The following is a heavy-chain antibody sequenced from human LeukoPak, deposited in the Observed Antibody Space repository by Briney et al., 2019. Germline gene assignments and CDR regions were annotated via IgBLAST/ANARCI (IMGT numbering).Heavy chain of an antibody. CDR2: INHSGTS. CDR3: GGIVAGTGEIDAFDI. CDR1: GGPFSGYY. V-gene: IGHV4-34*01. Sequence: PSETLSLTCAVYGGPFSGYYWNWIRQPPGKGLEWIGEINHSGTSNYNPSLESRVTLSVDTSKKQFSLKLTSVTAADTAIYYCGGIVAGTGEIDAFDIWGQGTMVTVSS. J-gene: IGHJ3*02. D-gene: IGHD6-19*01.